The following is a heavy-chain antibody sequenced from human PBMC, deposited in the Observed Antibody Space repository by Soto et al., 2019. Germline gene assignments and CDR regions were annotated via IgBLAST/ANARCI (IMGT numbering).Heavy chain of an antibody. V-gene: IGHV1-69*12. CDR3: ARDKDRLQLGGNYYYAMDV. D-gene: IGHD5-12*01. CDR2: IIPIFPTP. J-gene: IGHJ6*02. CDR1: GGTLGNSV. Sequence: QVQLVQSGAEVKKPGSSVTVSCKASGGTLGNSVISWVRQDPGQGLEWMGGIIPIFPTPAYAQKFQGRVTITAEESTSTAYMELTSLRSEDTAVYYFARDKDRLQLGGNYYYAMDVWGQGTTVTVSS.